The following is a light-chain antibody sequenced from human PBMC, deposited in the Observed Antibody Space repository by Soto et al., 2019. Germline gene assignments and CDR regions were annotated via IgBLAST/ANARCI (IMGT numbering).Light chain of an antibody. CDR1: QGISNY. CDR2: AAA. Sequence: DIQMTQSPSSLSASVGDRVTITCRARQGISNYLAWYQQKPGKVPKLLIYAAATLQSVVPSRFSGSGSGTDFTLTISSLQPEDVATYYCPKYNSAPRTFGGGTKVEIK. V-gene: IGKV1-27*01. J-gene: IGKJ4*01. CDR3: PKYNSAPRT.